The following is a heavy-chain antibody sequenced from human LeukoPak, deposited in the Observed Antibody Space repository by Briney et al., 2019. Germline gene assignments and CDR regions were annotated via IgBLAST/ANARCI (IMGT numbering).Heavy chain of an antibody. J-gene: IGHJ4*02. CDR1: GFTFSSYA. Sequence: GGSLRLSCAASGFTFSSYAMSWVRQAPGKGLEWVSAISGSGGSTYYADSVKGRFTISRDNSKNTLYLQMNSRRAEDTAVYYCVGTVVTRDFDYWGQGTLVTVSS. V-gene: IGHV3-23*01. CDR2: ISGSGGST. CDR3: VGTVVTRDFDY. D-gene: IGHD4-23*01.